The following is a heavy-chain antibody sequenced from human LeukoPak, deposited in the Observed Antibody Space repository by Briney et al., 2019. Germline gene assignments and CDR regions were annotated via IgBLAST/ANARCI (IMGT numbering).Heavy chain of an antibody. CDR3: AKIPGGNYDFWSGYGDY. Sequence: GGSLRLSCAASGFTFSSFGMDWVRQAPGKGLEWVAFIRYDGSNKYYADYVKGRFTISRGNSKNTLYLQMNSLRAEDTAVYYCAKIPGGNYDFWSGYGDYWGQGTLVTVSS. J-gene: IGHJ4*02. D-gene: IGHD3-3*01. CDR2: IRYDGSNK. V-gene: IGHV3-30*02. CDR1: GFTFSSFG.